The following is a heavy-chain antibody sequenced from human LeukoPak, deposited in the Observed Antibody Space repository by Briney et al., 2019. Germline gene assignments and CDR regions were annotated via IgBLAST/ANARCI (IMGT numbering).Heavy chain of an antibody. CDR3: ARGYSSGWYGTYYYYYMDV. J-gene: IGHJ6*03. V-gene: IGHV1-8*03. Sequence: ASVKVSCKASGYTFTSYDINWLRQATGQGLEWMGWMNRSSGNTGYAQKFQARVTITRNTSISTAYMELSSLRSEDTAVYYCARGYSSGWYGTYYYYYMDVWGKATTVTVSS. D-gene: IGHD6-13*01. CDR2: MNRSSGNT. CDR1: GYTFTSYD.